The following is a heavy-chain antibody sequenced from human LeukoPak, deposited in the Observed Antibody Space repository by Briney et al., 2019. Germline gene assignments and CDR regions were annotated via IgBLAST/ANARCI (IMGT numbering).Heavy chain of an antibody. Sequence: SETLSLTCTVSGGSISSYYWSWIRQPAGKGLEWIGRIYTSGSTNYNPSLKSRVTISVDTSKNQFSLKLSSVTAADTAVYYCARVRGHITMVREAIGPFDPWGQGTLVTVSS. CDR3: ARVRGHITMVREAIGPFDP. D-gene: IGHD3-10*01. CDR2: IYTSGST. J-gene: IGHJ5*02. V-gene: IGHV4-4*07. CDR1: GGSISSYY.